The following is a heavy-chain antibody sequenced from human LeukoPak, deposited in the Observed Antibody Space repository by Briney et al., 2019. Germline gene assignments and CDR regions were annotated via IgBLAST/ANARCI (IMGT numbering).Heavy chain of an antibody. D-gene: IGHD7-27*01. CDR1: GFTFSSYA. V-gene: IGHV3-7*04. Sequence: PGGSLRLSCAASGFTFSSYAMSWVRQAPGKGLEWVANIKHDGSEEYYGDSVRGRFTISRDNAKNSLILRMNSLRGEDTAVYYCARALGNSTGDYWGQGTLVTVSS. CDR2: IKHDGSEE. J-gene: IGHJ4*02. CDR3: ARALGNSTGDY.